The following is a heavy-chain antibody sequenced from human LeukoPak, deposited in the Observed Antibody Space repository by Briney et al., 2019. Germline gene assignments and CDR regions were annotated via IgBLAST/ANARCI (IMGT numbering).Heavy chain of an antibody. CDR2: IYTSGNT. CDR3: ARVDLRAALFDY. Sequence: PSETLSLTCTVSGGSISSYYWTWIRQPAGKGLEWIGRIYTSGNTGYNPSLKSRVTMSVDTSKNQFSLNLSSVTAADTAVYYCARVDLRAALFDYWGQGTLVTVSS. V-gene: IGHV4-4*07. D-gene: IGHD2-15*01. CDR1: GGSISSYY. J-gene: IGHJ4*02.